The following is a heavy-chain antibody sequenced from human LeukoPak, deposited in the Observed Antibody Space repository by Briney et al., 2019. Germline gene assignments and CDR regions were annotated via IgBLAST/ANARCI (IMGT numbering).Heavy chain of an antibody. CDR1: GGSISSYY. CDR2: IYTSGST. V-gene: IGHV4-4*09. CDR3: ARATTTVAGTLFDY. Sequence: SETLSLTCTVSGGSISSYYWSWIRQPPGKGLEWIGYIYTSGSTNYNPSLKSRVTMSVDTSKNQFSLKLSSVTAADTAVYYCARATTTVAGTLFDYWGQGTLVTVSS. D-gene: IGHD6-19*01. J-gene: IGHJ4*02.